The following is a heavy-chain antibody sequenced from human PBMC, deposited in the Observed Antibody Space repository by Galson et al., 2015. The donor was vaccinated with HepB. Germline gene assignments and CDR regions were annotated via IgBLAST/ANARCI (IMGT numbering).Heavy chain of an antibody. CDR3: AKDSPFYDILTDYYKPLDY. J-gene: IGHJ4*02. D-gene: IGHD3-9*01. CDR2: ISYEGSTK. Sequence: LRLSCAASGFIFSSYGMHWVRQGPGKGLEWVAIISYEGSTKYYADSVKGRFTISRDNSKNTLYLQMNTQRAEDTAVYFCAKDSPFYDILTDYYKPLDYWGQGTLVTVPS. V-gene: IGHV3-30*18. CDR1: GFIFSSYG.